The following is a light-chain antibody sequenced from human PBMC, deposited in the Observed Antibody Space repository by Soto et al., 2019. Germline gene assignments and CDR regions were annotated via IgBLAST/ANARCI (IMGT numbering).Light chain of an antibody. CDR1: QTVSNN. CDR2: FAT. J-gene: IGKJ4*01. Sequence: ERVMTQSPATLSVSPGEKATLSCRGSQTVSNNLAWYQQKAGQAPRLLIYFATTRATGIPARFSGSGSGTEFTLTISTLQSEDFAVYYCQQYNEWPLTFGGGTKVETK. V-gene: IGKV3-15*01. CDR3: QQYNEWPLT.